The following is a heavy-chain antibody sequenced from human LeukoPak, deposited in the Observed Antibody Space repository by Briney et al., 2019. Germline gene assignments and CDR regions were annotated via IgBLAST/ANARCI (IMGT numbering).Heavy chain of an antibody. J-gene: IGHJ4*02. CDR3: ARDLRPANL. CDR1: GYIFTEHC. V-gene: IGHV1-2*02. D-gene: IGHD1-7*01. Sequence: ASVKLSFKSSGYIFTEHCIHWVRQAPGQGLQYMGWIHPASANTVYAQMFHGRGTLTRDTPATTTYMELSGLRSDDTAVYYCARDLRPANLWGQGTLVTVSS. CDR2: IHPASANT.